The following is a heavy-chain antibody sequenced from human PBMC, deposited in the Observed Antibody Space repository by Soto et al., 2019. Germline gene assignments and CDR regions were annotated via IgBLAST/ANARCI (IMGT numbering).Heavy chain of an antibody. Sequence: SETLSLTCAVSGGSISSSNWWSWVRQPPGKGLEWIGEIYHSGSTNYNPSLKSRVTISVDKSKNQFSLKLSSVTAADTAVYYCARGGARSPGYYYYGMDVWGQGTTVTVS. D-gene: IGHD3-16*01. CDR3: ARGGARSPGYYYYGMDV. V-gene: IGHV4-4*02. J-gene: IGHJ6*02. CDR2: IYHSGST. CDR1: GGSISSSNW.